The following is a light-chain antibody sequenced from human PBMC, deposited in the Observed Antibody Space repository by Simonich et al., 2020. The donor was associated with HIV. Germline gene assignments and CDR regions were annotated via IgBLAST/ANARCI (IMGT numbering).Light chain of an antibody. CDR3: YSTDSSGNHRV. J-gene: IGLJ3*02. V-gene: IGLV3-10*01. CDR2: EDS. CDR1: ALTKKY. Sequence: SYELTQPPSVSISPGQTARITCSGDALTKKYVYWYQQKSGQAPVLVIYEDSKRPSGIPERFSGSSPGTMATLTISGAQVEDEADYYCYSTDSSGNHRVFGGGTKLTVL.